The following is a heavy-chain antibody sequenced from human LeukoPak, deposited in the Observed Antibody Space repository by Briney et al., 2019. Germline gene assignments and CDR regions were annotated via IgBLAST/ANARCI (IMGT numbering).Heavy chain of an antibody. J-gene: IGHJ6*02. D-gene: IGHD3-9*01. Sequence: SETLSLTCTVSGGSISSYYWSWLRQPPGKGLEWIGYIYYSGSTNYNPSLKSRVTISVDTSKNQFSLKLSSVTAADTAVYYCARHPGGYYDILTGYYLMDVWGQGTTVTVSS. CDR1: GGSISSYY. CDR2: IYYSGST. CDR3: ARHPGGYYDILTGYYLMDV. V-gene: IGHV4-59*08.